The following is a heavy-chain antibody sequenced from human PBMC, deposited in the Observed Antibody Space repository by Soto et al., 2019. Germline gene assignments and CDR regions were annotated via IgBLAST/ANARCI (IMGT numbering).Heavy chain of an antibody. V-gene: IGHV3-33*01. Sequence: GGSLRLSCVASGFAFNKYGMHWVRQAPGKGLEWVAVLWSDGKTKYYADSVRGRLTVSRDSSKNTMYLEMNTLRVDDTAVYSWSRQFCSTGTCPFDYWGQGTLVTVSS. D-gene: IGHD2-2*01. J-gene: IGHJ4*02. CDR1: GFAFNKYG. CDR2: LWSDGKTK. CDR3: SRQFCSTGTCPFDY.